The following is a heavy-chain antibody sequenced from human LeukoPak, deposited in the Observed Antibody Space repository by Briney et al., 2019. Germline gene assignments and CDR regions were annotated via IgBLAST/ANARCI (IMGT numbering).Heavy chain of an antibody. CDR2: INHSGST. CDR3: ARSSDYGDYGY. Sequence: KSSETLSLTCAVYGGSFSGYYWSWIRQPPGKGLEWIGEINHSGSTNYNPSLKSRVTISVDTSKNQFSLKLSSVTAADTAVYYCARSSDYGDYGYWGQGTLVTVSS. D-gene: IGHD4-17*01. V-gene: IGHV4-34*01. J-gene: IGHJ4*02. CDR1: GGSFSGYY.